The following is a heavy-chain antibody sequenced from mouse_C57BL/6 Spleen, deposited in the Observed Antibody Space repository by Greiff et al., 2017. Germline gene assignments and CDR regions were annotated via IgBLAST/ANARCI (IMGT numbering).Heavy chain of an antibody. CDR2: INPSNGGT. V-gene: IGHV1-53*01. D-gene: IGHD2-10*02. CDR1: GYTFTSYW. J-gene: IGHJ4*01. Sequence: QVQLQQPGTELVKPGASVKLSCKASGYTFTSYWMHWVKQRPGQGLEWIGNINPSNGGTNYNEKFKSKATLTVDKSSSTAYMQLSSLTSEDSAVYYCARYGYGNRYYYAMGYWGQGTSVTVSS. CDR3: ARYGYGNRYYYAMGY.